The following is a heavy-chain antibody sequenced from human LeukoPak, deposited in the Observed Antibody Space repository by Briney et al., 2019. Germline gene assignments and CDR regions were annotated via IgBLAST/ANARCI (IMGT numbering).Heavy chain of an antibody. V-gene: IGHV4-39*01. Sequence: SETLSLTCSVSGDSITGYYWGWIRQPPGKGLEWIGSIYYSGNTYYNASLKSQVSISIDTSKNRFSLKLTSVTAADTAVYYCARQTGSGLFILPGGQGTLVTVSS. J-gene: IGHJ4*02. CDR1: GDSITGYY. CDR2: IYYSGNT. D-gene: IGHD3/OR15-3a*01. CDR3: ARQTGSGLFILP.